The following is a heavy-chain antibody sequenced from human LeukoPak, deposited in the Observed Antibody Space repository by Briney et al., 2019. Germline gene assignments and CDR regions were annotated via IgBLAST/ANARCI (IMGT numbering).Heavy chain of an antibody. V-gene: IGHV3-13*01. CDR1: GFTFSSYD. CDR3: ATTKRDYPRGYYCDY. CDR2: IGTAGDT. D-gene: IGHD4-11*01. J-gene: IGHJ4*02. Sequence: GGSLRLSCAASGFTFSSYDMHWVRQATGKGLEWVSAIGTAGDTYYPGSVKGRFTISRENAKNSLYLQMNSLRAGDTAVYYCATTKRDYPRGYYCDYWGQGTLVTVSS.